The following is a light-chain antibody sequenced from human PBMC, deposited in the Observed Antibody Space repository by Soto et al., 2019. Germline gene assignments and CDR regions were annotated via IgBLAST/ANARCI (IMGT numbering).Light chain of an antibody. CDR2: ATS. Sequence: VLAKSPGTVSWCTREKETLSCRASQSVSIYLAWYQQKPGQAPSLLIYATSSRATGIPDRFSGSGSGTDFSLTTSRLEPEDCAVYYCKQYGSPPIPFAQGRLPAI. CDR3: KQYGSPPIP. CDR1: QSVSIY. J-gene: IGKJ5*01. V-gene: IGKV3-20*01.